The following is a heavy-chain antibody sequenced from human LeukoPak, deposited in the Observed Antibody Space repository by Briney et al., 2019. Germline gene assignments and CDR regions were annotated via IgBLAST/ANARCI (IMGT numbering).Heavy chain of an antibody. Sequence: GGSLRLSCAASGFTFDDYAMHWVRQAPGKGLEWVSGISWNSGSIGYADSVKGRFTISRDNAKNSLYLQMNSLRAEDTALYYCARGADYPYYYDSSGYYGGYFDYWGQGTLVTVSP. CDR2: ISWNSGSI. CDR1: GFTFDDYA. J-gene: IGHJ4*02. V-gene: IGHV3-9*01. CDR3: ARGADYPYYYDSSGYYGGYFDY. D-gene: IGHD3-22*01.